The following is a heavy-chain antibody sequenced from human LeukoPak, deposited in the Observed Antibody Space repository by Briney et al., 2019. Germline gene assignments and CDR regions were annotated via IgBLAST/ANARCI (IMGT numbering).Heavy chain of an antibody. V-gene: IGHV3-30-3*01. CDR1: GFTFSSYA. CDR3: ARDTEPVAVAGTSLHY. Sequence: PGGSLRLSCAASGFTFSSYAMHWVRQAPGKGLEWVAVISYDGSNKYYADSVKGRFTISRDNSKNTLYLQMNSMRAEDTAVYYCARDTEPVAVAGTSLHYWGQGTLVTVSS. D-gene: IGHD6-19*01. J-gene: IGHJ4*02. CDR2: ISYDGSNK.